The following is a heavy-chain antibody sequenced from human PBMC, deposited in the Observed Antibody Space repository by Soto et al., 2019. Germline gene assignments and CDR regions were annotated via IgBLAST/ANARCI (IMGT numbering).Heavy chain of an antibody. V-gene: IGHV3-23*01. CDR1: GSTPTTTP. J-gene: IGHJ4*02. CDR2: ISGTASRT. Sequence: PGGSLRLSCAGSGSTPTTTPLSWVRQAPGKGLEWVTTISGTASRTYYVDSVKGRFFISRDNSKNTVTLQMNNLTVDDTAVYYCATSFRYFDNWGQGTRVTVSS. CDR3: ATSFRYFDN. D-gene: IGHD3-9*01.